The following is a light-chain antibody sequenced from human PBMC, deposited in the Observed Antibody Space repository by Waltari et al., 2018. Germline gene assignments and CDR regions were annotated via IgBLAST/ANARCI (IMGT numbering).Light chain of an antibody. CDR2: FVD. Sequence: YVLTQPPSVSVATGETARITCGGDTFGSKSEHWYQPKPGQAPVLGISFVDDRHSGIPARISGSNSAHTSTLSFAAVEVGDEADYYCLVWKTSGPVFGGGTRLTVL. J-gene: IGLJ2*01. V-gene: IGLV3-21*01. CDR1: TFGSKS. CDR3: LVWKTSGPV.